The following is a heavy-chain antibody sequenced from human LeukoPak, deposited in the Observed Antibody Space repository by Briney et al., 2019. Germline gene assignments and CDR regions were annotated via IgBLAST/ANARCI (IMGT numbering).Heavy chain of an antibody. CDR1: GFTFSSYA. V-gene: IGHV3-30-3*01. Sequence: PGGSLRLSCAASGFTFSSYAMHWVRQAPGKGLEWVAVISYDGSNKYYADSVKGRFTISRDNSKNTLYLQMNSLRAEGTAVYYCAKDDGYCSSTSCYGVKFDYWGQGTLVTVSS. CDR2: ISYDGSNK. CDR3: AKDDGYCSSTSCYGVKFDY. D-gene: IGHD2-2*01. J-gene: IGHJ4*02.